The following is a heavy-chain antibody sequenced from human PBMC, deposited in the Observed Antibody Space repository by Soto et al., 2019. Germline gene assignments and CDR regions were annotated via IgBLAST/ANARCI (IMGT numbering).Heavy chain of an antibody. CDR3: TRLNYYGSGYYYYGMDV. CDR1: GFTFSGSA. CDR2: IRSKANSYAT. J-gene: IGHJ6*02. Sequence: GGSLRLSCAASGFTFSGSAMHWVRQASGKGLEWVGRIRSKANSYATAYAASVKGRFTISRDDSKNTAYLQMNSLKTEDTAVYYCTRLNYYGSGYYYYGMDVWGQGTTVTVSS. D-gene: IGHD3-10*01. V-gene: IGHV3-73*01.